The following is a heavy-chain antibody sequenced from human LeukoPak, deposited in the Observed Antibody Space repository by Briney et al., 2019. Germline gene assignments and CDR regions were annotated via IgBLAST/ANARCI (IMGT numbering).Heavy chain of an antibody. CDR2: IYPGDSDT. V-gene: IGHV5-51*01. CDR1: GYSFTSYW. D-gene: IGHD5-18*01. CDR3: AGHVILNTAKDIFDI. J-gene: IGHJ3*02. Sequence: GESLKISCKGSGYSFTSYWIGWVRQMPGKGLEWMGIIYPGDSDTRYSPSFQGHVTISAGKSISTAYLQRSSLKAPDTATYYCAGHVILNTAKDIFDIWGQGTMVTVSS.